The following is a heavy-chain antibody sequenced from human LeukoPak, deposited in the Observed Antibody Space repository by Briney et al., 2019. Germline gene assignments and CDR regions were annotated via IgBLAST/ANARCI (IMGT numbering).Heavy chain of an antibody. CDR1: GYTFSTYG. Sequence: GASVKVSCKGSGYTFSTYGISWVRQAPGQGLEWMGWISADDGETNYAEKLQDRVTMTTDTSTSTVYMELRSLRSDDTAMYYCARDYHPSGTSFEDCFDPWGQGTLVTVSS. V-gene: IGHV1-18*01. CDR3: ARDYHPSGTSFEDCFDP. J-gene: IGHJ5*02. CDR2: ISADDGET. D-gene: IGHD3-10*01.